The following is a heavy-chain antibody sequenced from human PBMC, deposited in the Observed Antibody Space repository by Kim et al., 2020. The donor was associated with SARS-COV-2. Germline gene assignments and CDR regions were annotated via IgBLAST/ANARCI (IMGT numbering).Heavy chain of an antibody. CDR2: IYYSGSI. CDR1: GGSIRSDY. D-gene: IGHD5-18*01. J-gene: IGHJ4*02. V-gene: IGHV4-59*01. Sequence: SETLSLTCTVSGGSIRSDYWSWIRQPPGKGLEWIGYIYYSGSINYNPSLQSRVTISVDTSKNQFSLKLTSVTAADTAVYYCARVQLGYSYGYGFDYWGQGTLVTVSS. CDR3: ARVQLGYSYGYGFDY.